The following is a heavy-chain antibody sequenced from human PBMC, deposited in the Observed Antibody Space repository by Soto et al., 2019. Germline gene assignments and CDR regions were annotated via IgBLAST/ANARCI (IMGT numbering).Heavy chain of an antibody. CDR1: GFTFSSYS. CDR3: ARDLS. V-gene: IGHV3-23*01. CDR2: TSGSGNVP. J-gene: IGHJ4*02. Sequence: GGSLRLSCAASGFTFSSYSMSWVRQAPGKGLEWVSVTSGSGNVPYYADSVKGRFTISRDNSKNTLYLQMNSLRAEDTAVYYCARDLSWGQGTLVTVSS.